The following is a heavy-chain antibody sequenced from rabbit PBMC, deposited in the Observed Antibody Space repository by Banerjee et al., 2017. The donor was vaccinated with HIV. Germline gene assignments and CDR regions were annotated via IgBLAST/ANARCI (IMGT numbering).Heavy chain of an antibody. J-gene: IGHJ4*01. CDR1: GFTISSSYY. CDR2: IHGGSSGTT. V-gene: IGHV1S45*01. D-gene: IGHD4-1*01. CDR3: ARDLAGVIGWNFNL. Sequence: QEQLVEYGGDLVQPGASLTLTCTASGFTISSSYYMCWVRQAPGKGLEWIACIHGGSSGTTYYATWAKGRFTISRTSSTTVTLQMTSLTAADTATYFCARDLAGVIGWNFNLWGPGTLVTVS.